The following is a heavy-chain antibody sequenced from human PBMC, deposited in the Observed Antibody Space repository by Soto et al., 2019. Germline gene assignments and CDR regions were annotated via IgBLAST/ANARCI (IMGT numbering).Heavy chain of an antibody. CDR3: AKDNDYGDSFDY. J-gene: IGHJ4*02. D-gene: IGHD4-17*01. Sequence: GGSLRLSCAASGFTFDDYAMHWVRQAPGKGLEWVSGISWNSGSIGYADSVKGRFTISRDNAKNSLYLQMNSLRAEDTALYYCAKDNDYGDSFDYWGQGTLVTVSS. V-gene: IGHV3-9*01. CDR2: ISWNSGSI. CDR1: GFTFDDYA.